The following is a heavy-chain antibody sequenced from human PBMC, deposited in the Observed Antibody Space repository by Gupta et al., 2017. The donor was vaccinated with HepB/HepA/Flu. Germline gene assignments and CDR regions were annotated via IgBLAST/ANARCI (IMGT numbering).Heavy chain of an antibody. D-gene: IGHD3-3*01. Sequence: EVQLVESGGGLIQPGGSLRLSCAASGFIVTTKYMSWVRQAPGKGLEWLSIIYPGGATYYADSLKGRFTISTDNSKNTLYFHLNSLRAEDTAVYYCARALSGLPVWSGHTLDSWGQGTLVTVSS. CDR1: GFIVTTKY. CDR2: IYPGGAT. V-gene: IGHV3-53*01. J-gene: IGHJ4*02. CDR3: ARALSGLPVWSGHTLDS.